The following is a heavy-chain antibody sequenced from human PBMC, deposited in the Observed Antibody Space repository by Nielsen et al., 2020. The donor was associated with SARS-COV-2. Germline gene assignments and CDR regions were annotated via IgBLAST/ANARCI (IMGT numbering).Heavy chain of an antibody. CDR2: IRVHSGDA. V-gene: IGHV1-18*01. CDR3: ATSPSIVGADDAFDI. J-gene: IGHJ3*02. Sequence: ASVKVSCKASGYTFSTYGITWVRQAPGQGLEWMGWIRVHSGDANYAQNLQGRVTMTTDTSTSTAYMELRSLRSDDTAVYYCATSPSIVGADDAFDIWGQGTMVTVSS. D-gene: IGHD1-26*01. CDR1: GYTFSTYG.